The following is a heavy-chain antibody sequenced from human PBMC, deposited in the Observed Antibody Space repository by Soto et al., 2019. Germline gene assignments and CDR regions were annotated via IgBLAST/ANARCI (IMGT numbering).Heavy chain of an antibody. V-gene: IGHV4-34*01. CDR1: GGSFSGYY. Sequence: LSLTCAVYGGSFSGYYWSWTRQPPGKGLEWLGEINHSGITDYNPSLKSRITISIDTSKKQFSLKLNSVTAADTAVYYCAIGPRMWLAGGGYWGQGTQVTVSS. CDR2: INHSGIT. D-gene: IGHD6-19*01. CDR3: AIGPRMWLAGGGY. J-gene: IGHJ4*02.